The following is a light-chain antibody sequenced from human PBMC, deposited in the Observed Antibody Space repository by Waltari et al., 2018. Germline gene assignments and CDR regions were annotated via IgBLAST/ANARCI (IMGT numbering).Light chain of an antibody. V-gene: IGKV3-20*01. CDR3: QQYGSSPPVT. Sequence: EIVLTQSPGTLSLSPGEKATLSCRASQSVSSSYLAWYQQTPGQTPRLLIYGASSRGTGIPDRFSGSGSGTDFTLTISRLEPEDFAVYYCQQYGSSPPVTFGQGTRLEIK. CDR1: QSVSSSY. CDR2: GAS. J-gene: IGKJ5*01.